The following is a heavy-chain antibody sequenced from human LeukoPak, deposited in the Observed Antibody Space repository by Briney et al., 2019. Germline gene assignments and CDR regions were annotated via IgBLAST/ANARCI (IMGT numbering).Heavy chain of an antibody. CDR2: ISGSGGST. CDR1: GFTFSSYA. CDR3: ARVRGSRYYYYGMDV. J-gene: IGHJ6*02. V-gene: IGHV3-23*01. D-gene: IGHD3-10*01. Sequence: GGSLRLSCAASGFTFSSYAMSWVRQAPGKGLEWVSAISGSGGSTYYADSVKGRFTISRDNAKNSLYLQMNSLRAEDTAVYYCARVRGSRYYYYGMDVWGQGTTVTVSS.